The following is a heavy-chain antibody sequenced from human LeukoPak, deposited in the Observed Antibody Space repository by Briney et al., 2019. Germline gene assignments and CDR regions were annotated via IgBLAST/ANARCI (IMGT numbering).Heavy chain of an antibody. CDR2: INHSGST. CDR3: ATILRGQKEAPGTSNWFDP. V-gene: IGHV4-34*01. J-gene: IGHJ5*02. D-gene: IGHD3-9*01. Sequence: SETLSLTCAVYGGSFSGYYWNWIRQPPGEGLEWIGEINHSGSTNYNPSLKSRVTISVDTSKNQFSLKLSSVTAADTAVYYCATILRGQKEAPGTSNWFDPWGQGTLVTVSS. CDR1: GGSFSGYY.